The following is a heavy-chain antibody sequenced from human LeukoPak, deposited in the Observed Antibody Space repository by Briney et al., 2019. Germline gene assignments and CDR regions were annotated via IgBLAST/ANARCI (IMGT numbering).Heavy chain of an antibody. D-gene: IGHD6-19*01. CDR2: IWYDGSNK. CDR1: GFTFSSYG. CDR3: ARDLLRIAVASCFDY. V-gene: IGHV3-33*08. Sequence: PGGSLRLSCAASGFTFSSYGMHWVRQAPGKGLEWVAVIWYDGSNKYYADSVKGRFTISRDNSKNTLYLQMNSLRAEDTAVYYCARDLLRIAVASCFDYWGQGTLVTVSS. J-gene: IGHJ4*02.